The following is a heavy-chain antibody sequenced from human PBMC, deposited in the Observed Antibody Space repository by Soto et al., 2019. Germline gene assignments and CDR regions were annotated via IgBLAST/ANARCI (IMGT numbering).Heavy chain of an antibody. CDR1: GYTLTELS. V-gene: IGHV1-24*01. D-gene: IGHD3-10*01. CDR3: ATVRDPQEMVRGVIWYFDY. J-gene: IGHJ4*02. CDR2: FDPEDGET. Sequence: ASVKVSCKVSGYTLTELSMHWVRQAPGKGLEWMGGFDPEDGETIYAQKFQGRVTMTEDTSTDTAYMELSSLRSEDTAVYYCATVRDPQEMVRGVIWYFDYWGQGTLVTVSS.